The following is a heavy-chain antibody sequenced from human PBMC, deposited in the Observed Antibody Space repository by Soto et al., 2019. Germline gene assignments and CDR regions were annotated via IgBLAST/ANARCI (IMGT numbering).Heavy chain of an antibody. D-gene: IGHD6-13*01. Sequence: QVQLVQSGAEVKKPGSSVKVSCKASGGTFSSYAISWVRQAPGQGLEWMGGIIPIFGTANYAQKFQGRVTITADESTSPAYMGQSSLRSEDTAVYYCAVPDIAAAEGGPFDPWGQGTLVTVSS. CDR3: AVPDIAAAEGGPFDP. V-gene: IGHV1-69*01. CDR2: IIPIFGTA. J-gene: IGHJ5*02. CDR1: GGTFSSYA.